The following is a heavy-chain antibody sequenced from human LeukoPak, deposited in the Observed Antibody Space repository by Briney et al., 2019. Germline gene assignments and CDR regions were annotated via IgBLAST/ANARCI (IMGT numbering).Heavy chain of an antibody. Sequence: GGSLRLSCSASGFTFSNYAMHWVRQAPGKGLEYVSVISYDGGSTYYADSVKGRFTISRDNSKNTLYLQMSSLRGEDTAVYYCVKDDYGAGYWGQGTLVSVSS. CDR3: VKDDYGAGY. CDR1: GFTFSNYA. CDR2: ISYDGGST. V-gene: IGHV3-64D*09. J-gene: IGHJ4*02. D-gene: IGHD4-17*01.